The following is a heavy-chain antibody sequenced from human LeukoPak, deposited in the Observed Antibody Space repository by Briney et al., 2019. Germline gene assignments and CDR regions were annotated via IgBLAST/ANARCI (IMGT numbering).Heavy chain of an antibody. J-gene: IGHJ4*02. Sequence: GGSLRLSCASSGFTFSRYWMSWVGQAPGKGREGVANINEERSNKYYVDSVKGRFTISRDKAKNSLYLQMNSLRAEDTAVYYCARASAGAGTRAYWGRGTLITVCS. V-gene: IGHV3-7*01. CDR2: INEERSNK. CDR1: GFTFSRYW. D-gene: IGHD6-19*01. CDR3: ARASAGAGTRAY.